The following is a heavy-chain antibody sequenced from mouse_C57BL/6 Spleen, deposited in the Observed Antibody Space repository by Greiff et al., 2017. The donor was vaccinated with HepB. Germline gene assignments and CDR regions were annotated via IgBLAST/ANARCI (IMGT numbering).Heavy chain of an antibody. CDR3: ARQRDYDGYVDV. V-gene: IGHV5-6*01. CDR2: ISSGGSYT. J-gene: IGHJ1*03. Sequence: EVQGVESGGDLVKPGGSLKLSCAASGFTFSSYGMSWVRQTPDKRLEWVATISSGGSYTYYPDSVKGRFTISRDNAKNTLYLQMSSLKSEDTAMYYCARQRDYDGYVDVWGTGTTVTVSS. D-gene: IGHD2-4*01. CDR1: GFTFSSYG.